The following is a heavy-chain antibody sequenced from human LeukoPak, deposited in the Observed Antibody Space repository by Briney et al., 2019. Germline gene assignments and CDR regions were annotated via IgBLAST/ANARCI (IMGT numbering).Heavy chain of an antibody. CDR3: ARRGDVLTDYAFDY. D-gene: IGHD3-9*01. V-gene: IGHV4-39*01. CDR1: GGSINSNSHH. J-gene: IGHJ4*02. Sequence: SETLSLTCSVSGGSINSNSHHWDWIRQAPGKGLEWIGNIYYSGTTSYNPSLKSRVTISVDTSKNQFSLRLSSVTAADTAVYYCARRGDVLTDYAFDYWGQGTLVTVSS. CDR2: IYYSGTT.